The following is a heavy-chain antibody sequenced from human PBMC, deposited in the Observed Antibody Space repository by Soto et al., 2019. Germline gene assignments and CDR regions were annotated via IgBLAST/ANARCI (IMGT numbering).Heavy chain of an antibody. Sequence: GESLKISCQGSGYSFTSYWIGWVRQMPGKGLGWLGIIYPGDSDTRYTPSFQGQVTISANKSISTAYLQWSSLKASDTAMYYCVSANTNGVCYNWGQGTLVTVSS. V-gene: IGHV5-51*01. D-gene: IGHD2-8*01. CDR2: IYPGDSDT. CDR3: VSANTNGVCYN. CDR1: GYSFTSYW. J-gene: IGHJ4*02.